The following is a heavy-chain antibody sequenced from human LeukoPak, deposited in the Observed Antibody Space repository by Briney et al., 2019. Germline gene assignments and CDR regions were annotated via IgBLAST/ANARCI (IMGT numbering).Heavy chain of an antibody. CDR3: ARDFAY. J-gene: IGHJ4*02. V-gene: IGHV3-48*02. CDR2: ITSSSSTI. Sequence: GGSLRLSCAASGFTFSAYNMNWVSQAPGKGLEWVSYITSSSSTIYYADSVKGRFTISRDNAKSSLYLQMNSLRDEDTAVYYCARDFAYWGQGTLVTVSS. CDR1: GFTFSAYN.